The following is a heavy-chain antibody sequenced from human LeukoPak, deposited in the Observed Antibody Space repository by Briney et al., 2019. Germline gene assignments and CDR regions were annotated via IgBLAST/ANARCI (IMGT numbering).Heavy chain of an antibody. CDR3: ARDIEATRRYYYYGMDV. Sequence: GGSLRLSCAASGFTFSSYAMHWVRQAPGKGLEWVAVISYDGSNKYYADSVKGRFTISRDNSKNTLYLQMNSLRAEDTAVYYCARDIEATRRYYYYGMDVWGQGTTVTVSS. J-gene: IGHJ6*02. CDR2: ISYDGSNK. V-gene: IGHV3-30*04. CDR1: GFTFSSYA. D-gene: IGHD2-15*01.